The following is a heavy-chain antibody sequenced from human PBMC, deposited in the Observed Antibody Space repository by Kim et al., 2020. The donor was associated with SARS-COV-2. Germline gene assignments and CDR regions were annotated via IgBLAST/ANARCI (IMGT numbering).Heavy chain of an antibody. V-gene: IGHV4-61*01. CDR3: ARDRHHSSSWYLFDY. Sequence: SETLSLTCTVSGDSVSSGSYYWSWIRQPPGKGLEWIGYIYNSGSTNYNPSLKSRVTMSVDTSKNQFSLKMSSVTAADTAVYYCARDRHHSSSWYLFDYWG. CDR1: GDSVSSGSYY. CDR2: IYNSGST. J-gene: IGHJ4*01. D-gene: IGHD6-13*01.